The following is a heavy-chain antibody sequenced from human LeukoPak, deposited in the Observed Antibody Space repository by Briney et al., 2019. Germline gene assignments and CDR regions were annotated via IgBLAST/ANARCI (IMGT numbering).Heavy chain of an antibody. J-gene: IGHJ4*02. CDR1: GFTFSNYN. D-gene: IGHD1-26*01. CDR2: ISSSDNSI. CDR3: ARDKIVGATNFDY. V-gene: IGHV3-48*01. Sequence: GGSLRLSCAASGFTFSNYNMNWVRQAPGKGLEWVSYISSSDNSIYYADSVGGRFTISRDNAKNSLYLQMNSLRAEDTAVYYCARDKIVGATNFDYWGQGTLVTVSS.